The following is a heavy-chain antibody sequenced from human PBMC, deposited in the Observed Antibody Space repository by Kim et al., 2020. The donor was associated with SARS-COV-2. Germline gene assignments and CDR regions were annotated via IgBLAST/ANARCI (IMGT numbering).Heavy chain of an antibody. CDR3: AREGRWSTSLDY. J-gene: IGHJ4*02. Sequence: SETLSLTCTVSGDSISGYTYYWNWIRQPAGKGLEWIGRISATGSTNYNPSLKSRVTISEDTSKNQFSLKLTSVTAADTAVYCCAREGRWSTSLDYLGQGTLVPGSS. CDR1: GDSISGYTYY. CDR2: ISATGST. D-gene: IGHD1-1*01. V-gene: IGHV4-61*02.